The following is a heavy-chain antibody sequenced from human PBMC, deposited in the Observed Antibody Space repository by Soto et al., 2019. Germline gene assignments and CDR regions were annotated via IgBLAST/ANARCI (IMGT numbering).Heavy chain of an antibody. J-gene: IGHJ4*02. CDR3: ARAPDGSGSYYYFES. V-gene: IGHV3-7*03. D-gene: IGHD3-22*01. CDR2: INRDGSEK. CDR1: GFTFSNYW. Sequence: GGSLRLSGVACGFTFSNYWISWVRQAPGKGLQWVANINRDGSEKYYVDSLKGRFTISRDNAENSLYLEMNTLRAEDTAVYYCARAPDGSGSYYYFESLGQRTLVAFCS.